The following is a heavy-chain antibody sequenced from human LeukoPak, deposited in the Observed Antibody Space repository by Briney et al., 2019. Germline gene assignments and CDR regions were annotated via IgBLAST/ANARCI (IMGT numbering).Heavy chain of an antibody. J-gene: IGHJ5*02. Sequence: PSETLSLTCIVSGDSIGNSGWSWGWIRQPPGKGLEWIGTMPYDENVADNEIPSYNPSLKSRCSISAATSKNQLSLKVNSVTAADTASYYCARLTLTGVGGRGWFDAWGQGTLVIVSS. D-gene: IGHD3-3*01. CDR3: ARLTLTGVGGRGWFDA. CDR2: MPYDENVADNEIP. V-gene: IGHV4-39*01. CDR1: GDSIGNSGWS.